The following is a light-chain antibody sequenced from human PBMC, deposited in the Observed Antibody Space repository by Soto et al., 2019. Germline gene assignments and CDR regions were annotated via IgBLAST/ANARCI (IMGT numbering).Light chain of an antibody. CDR3: QQYNSYSYS. CDR1: QSISGW. CDR2: KAS. Sequence: DIQMTQSPSTLSASVGDRVIITCRASQSISGWLAWYQQKPGRAPKLLISKASSLESGVPSRFSGSGSGTEVTLTISSLQPDDFSTYYCQQYNSYSYSFCQGTKLEIK. J-gene: IGKJ2*01. V-gene: IGKV1-5*03.